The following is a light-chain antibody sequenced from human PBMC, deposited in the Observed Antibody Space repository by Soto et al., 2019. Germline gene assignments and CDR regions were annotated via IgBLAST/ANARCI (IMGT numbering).Light chain of an antibody. CDR1: QRIGRW. CDR3: QQYNTFPWT. Sequence: DIQMTQSPSTLSASVGDRVTITCRASQRIGRWLAWYQQKPGKAPKPLMYDASTLESRVPSRFSGSGSGTEFTLTISSLQPDDFATYYCQQYNTFPWTFGQGTKVDIK. CDR2: DAS. J-gene: IGKJ1*01. V-gene: IGKV1-5*01.